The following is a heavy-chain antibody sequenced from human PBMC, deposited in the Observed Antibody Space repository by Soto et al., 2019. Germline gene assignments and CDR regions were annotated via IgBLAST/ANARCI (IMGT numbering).Heavy chain of an antibody. J-gene: IGHJ5*01. CDR2: TYYRSKWYP. Sequence: QVQLQQSGPGLVKPSQTLSLTCAISGESVSTNSATWDWIRQSPSRGLEWLGRTYYRSKWYPDYAVSVKGRLSINADTSTNQLSRQLNSVTADDTAVYYCARLIGDSWLDSWGQGTLVTVSS. D-gene: IGHD2-8*01. V-gene: IGHV6-1*01. CDR3: ARLIGDSWLDS. CDR1: GESVSTNSAT.